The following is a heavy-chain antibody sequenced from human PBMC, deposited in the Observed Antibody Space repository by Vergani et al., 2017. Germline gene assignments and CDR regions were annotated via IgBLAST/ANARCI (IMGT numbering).Heavy chain of an antibody. CDR2: INPNSGGT. V-gene: IGHV1-2*04. Sequence: QVQLVQSGAEVKKPGASVKVSCKASGYTFTGYYMHWVRQAPGQGLEWMGWINPNSGGTNYAQKFQGWVTMTRDTSISTAYMELSRLRSDDTAVYYCARSVVPATIAARPFYYYYMDVWGKGTTVTVSS. CDR3: ARSVVPATIAARPFYYYYMDV. D-gene: IGHD6-6*01. CDR1: GYTFTGYY. J-gene: IGHJ6*03.